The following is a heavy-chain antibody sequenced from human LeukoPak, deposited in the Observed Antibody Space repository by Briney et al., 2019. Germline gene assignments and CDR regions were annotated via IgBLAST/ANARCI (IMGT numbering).Heavy chain of an antibody. Sequence: SETLSLTCSVSGGSISSGCYSWSWLRQPPGKGLEWIGYICHSGNTFYNPSLKSRVTISVDRSKNQFSLRMNSVTAADTAVYYCARSIGTARRNWYFDLWGRGTLVTVSS. V-gene: IGHV4-30-2*01. CDR2: ICHSGNT. D-gene: IGHD6-13*01. CDR1: GGSISSGCYS. J-gene: IGHJ2*01. CDR3: ARSIGTARRNWYFDL.